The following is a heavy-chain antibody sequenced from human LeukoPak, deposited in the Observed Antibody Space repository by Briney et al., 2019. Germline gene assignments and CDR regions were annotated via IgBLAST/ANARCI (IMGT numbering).Heavy chain of an antibody. J-gene: IGHJ6*02. Sequence: ASVKVSCKASGYTFTSYGISWVRQAPGQGLEWMGIINPSGGSTSYAQKFQGRVTMTRDTSTSTVYMELSSLRSEDTAVYYCARDRAGEYYDILTGYYYYYYGMDVWGQGTTVTVSS. D-gene: IGHD3-9*01. CDR3: ARDRAGEYYDILTGYYYYYYGMDV. CDR1: GYTFTSYG. CDR2: INPSGGST. V-gene: IGHV1-46*01.